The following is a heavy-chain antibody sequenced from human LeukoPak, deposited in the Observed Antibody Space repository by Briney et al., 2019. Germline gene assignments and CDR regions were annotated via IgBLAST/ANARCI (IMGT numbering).Heavy chain of an antibody. CDR2: ISWHSGSI. V-gene: IGHV3-9*01. J-gene: IGHJ4*02. D-gene: IGHD4-17*01. Sequence: PGGSLRLSCAASGFTFDDYAMHWVRQAPGKGLEWVSGISWHSGSIGYADSVKGRFTISRDNAKNSLYLQMNSLRVEDTAVYYCARAVRWDGDLDYWGQGTLVTVSS. CDR1: GFTFDDYA. CDR3: ARAVRWDGDLDY.